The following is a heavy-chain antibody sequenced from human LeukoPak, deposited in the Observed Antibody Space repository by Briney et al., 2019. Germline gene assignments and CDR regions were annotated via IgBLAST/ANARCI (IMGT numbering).Heavy chain of an antibody. D-gene: IGHD5-18*01. CDR2: INHSGST. J-gene: IGHJ4*02. CDR1: GGSFSGYY. Sequence: PSETLSLTCAVYGGSFSGYYWSWIRQPPGKGLEWIGEINHSGSTNYNPSLKSRVTISVDTSKNQFSLKLGSVTAADTAVYYCARERGYSCGYYRDHFDYWGQGTLVAVSS. CDR3: ARERGYSCGYYRDHFDY. V-gene: IGHV4-34*01.